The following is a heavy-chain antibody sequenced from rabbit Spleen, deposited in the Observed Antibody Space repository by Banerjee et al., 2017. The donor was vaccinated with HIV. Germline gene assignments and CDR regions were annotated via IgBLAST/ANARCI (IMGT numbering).Heavy chain of an antibody. CDR3: ARAANGGTYLYSSTL. CDR2: IEPIFGNT. J-gene: IGHJ4*01. Sequence: QEQLVESGGGLVQPEGSLTLTCKASGFDFSSYGVTWVRQAPGKGLEWIGYIEPIFGNTYYASWVNGRFTISSHNAQNTLYLQLSSLTAADTATYFCARAANGGTYLYSSTLWGPGTLVTVS. CDR1: GFDFSSYG. D-gene: IGHD4-2*01. V-gene: IGHV1S47*01.